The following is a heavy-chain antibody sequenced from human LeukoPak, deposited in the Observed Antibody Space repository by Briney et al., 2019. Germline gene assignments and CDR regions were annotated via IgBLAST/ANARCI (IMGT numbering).Heavy chain of an antibody. CDR1: GFTFDDYA. CDR3: STSDGNSVY. Sequence: GGSLRLSCAASGFTFDDYAMHWVRQAPGKGLEWVSGISWNSGSIGYADSVKGRFTISRDNAKNSLYLQMNSLRAEDTALYYCSTSDGNSVYWGQGTLVTVPS. J-gene: IGHJ4*02. V-gene: IGHV3-9*01. CDR2: ISWNSGSI. D-gene: IGHD2/OR15-2a*01.